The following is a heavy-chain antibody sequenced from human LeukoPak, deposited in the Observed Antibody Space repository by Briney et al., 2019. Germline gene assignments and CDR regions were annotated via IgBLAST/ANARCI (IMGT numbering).Heavy chain of an antibody. CDR3: VKVYPTVTTSSVLGS. J-gene: IGHJ4*02. CDR1: GFIFSNYA. Sequence: GGSLRLSCAASGFIFSNYAIHWVRQAPGKGLEWVAAVSYDGNLQHYADAVKGRFTVSRDNSKDTVFLQINSLRTDDSAVYWCVKVYPTVTTSSVLGSWGQGTLVTVSS. V-gene: IGHV3-30*18. D-gene: IGHD4-17*01. CDR2: VSYDGNLQ.